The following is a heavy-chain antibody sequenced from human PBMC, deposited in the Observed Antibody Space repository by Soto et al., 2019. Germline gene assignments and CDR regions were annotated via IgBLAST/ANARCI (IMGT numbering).Heavy chain of an antibody. CDR2: IWYDGSNK. V-gene: IGHV3-33*01. Sequence: PGGSLRLSCAASGFTFSSYGMHWVRQAPGEGLEWVAVIWYDGSNKYYADSVKGRFTISRDNSKNTLYLQMNSLRAEDTAVYYCARTGYSSSSGYYYYYGMDVWGQGTTVTVSS. J-gene: IGHJ6*02. D-gene: IGHD6-6*01. CDR3: ARTGYSSSSGYYYYYGMDV. CDR1: GFTFSSYG.